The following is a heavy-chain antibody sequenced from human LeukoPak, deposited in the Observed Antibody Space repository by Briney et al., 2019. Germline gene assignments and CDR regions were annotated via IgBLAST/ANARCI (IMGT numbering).Heavy chain of an antibody. V-gene: IGHV4-39*01. Sequence: KSSETLSLTCTVSGGSISSSSYYWGWIRQPPGKGLEWIGSIYYSGSTYYNPSLKSRVTISVDTSKNQFSLKLSSVTAADTAVYYCARRAGYSSSWYSFDYWGQGTLVTVSS. J-gene: IGHJ4*02. CDR1: GGSISSSSYY. CDR2: IYYSGST. D-gene: IGHD6-13*01. CDR3: ARRAGYSSSWYSFDY.